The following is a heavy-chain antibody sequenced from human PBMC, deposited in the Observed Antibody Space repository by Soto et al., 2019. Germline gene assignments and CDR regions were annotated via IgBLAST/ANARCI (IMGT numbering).Heavy chain of an antibody. CDR2: INPNSGDT. Sequence: QVQLVQSGTEVKRPGDSVKVSCKASGYTFTGYYVHWVRQAPGQGLEWMGWINPNSGDTYLAQRFQGRVTMNRDTSIGTAYMELRGLTSDDAAEYYCAKGGAIVAAATRVYLYNAMAVWGQGTTVTVSS. V-gene: IGHV1-2*02. D-gene: IGHD6-13*01. CDR1: GYTFTGYY. J-gene: IGHJ6*02. CDR3: AKGGAIVAAATRVYLYNAMAV.